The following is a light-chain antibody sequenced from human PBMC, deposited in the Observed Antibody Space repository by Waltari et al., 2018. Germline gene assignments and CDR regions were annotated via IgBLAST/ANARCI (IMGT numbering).Light chain of an antibody. J-gene: IGLJ2*01. V-gene: IGLV2-18*02. CDR2: EVT. CDR3: ASHSNTTAVL. Sequence: QSALAQPPSVSGSPGQSVTISCTGTSSDVGLYNRVSWYQQPPGTAPKVMIYEVTNRPSGVPDRFPGAKSGNTASLTISGLQPEDEAHYFCASHSNTTAVLFGGGTKVTVL. CDR1: SSDVGLYNR.